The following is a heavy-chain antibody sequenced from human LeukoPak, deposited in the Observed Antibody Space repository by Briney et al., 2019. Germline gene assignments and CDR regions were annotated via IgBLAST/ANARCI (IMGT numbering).Heavy chain of an antibody. D-gene: IGHD3-22*01. J-gene: IGHJ6*03. Sequence: GGSLRLSCAASGFIFNDYFMGWIRQTPGKGLEWVSYITNNGRKTYYADSMKGRFTISRDNAKNSLYLQMNSLRAEDTALYYCARLWLDYYDSSAVIRGNYYYMDVWGKGTTVTISS. CDR3: ARLWLDYYDSSAVIRGNYYYMDV. CDR1: GFIFNDYF. V-gene: IGHV3-11*04. CDR2: ITNNGRKT.